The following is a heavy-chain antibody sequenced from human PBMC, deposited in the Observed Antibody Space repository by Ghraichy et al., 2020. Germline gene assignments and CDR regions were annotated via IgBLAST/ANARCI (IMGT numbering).Heavy chain of an antibody. CDR2: IKSKPDGETT. V-gene: IGHV3-15*07. CDR1: GFTFSNAW. Sequence: LSLTCAASGFTFSNAWMNWVRQAPGKGLEWVGRIKSKPDGETTDYAAPVKGRFTISRDNSKNTVYLQMNSLRTEDTGVYFCATHPQYISLYSATGDYWGQGALVTVSS. J-gene: IGHJ4*02. CDR3: ATHPQYISLYSATGDY. D-gene: IGHD6-6*01.